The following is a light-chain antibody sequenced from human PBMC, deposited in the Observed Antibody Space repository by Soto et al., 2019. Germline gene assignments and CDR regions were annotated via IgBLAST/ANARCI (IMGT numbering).Light chain of an antibody. V-gene: IGKV3-20*01. CDR1: QSVTTY. CDR2: GAS. J-gene: IGKJ1*01. Sequence: EIVLTQSPATLSLSPGERASLSCRASQSVTTYLAWYQQRRGQAPRLLIHGASNRATGIPDRFSGSGSGPDFTLTISRLEPEDFAVYYCQQYGGSPRTFGQGTKVDIK. CDR3: QQYGGSPRT.